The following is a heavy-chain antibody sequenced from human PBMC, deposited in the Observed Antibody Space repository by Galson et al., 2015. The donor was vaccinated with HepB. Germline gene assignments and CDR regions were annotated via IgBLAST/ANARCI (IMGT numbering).Heavy chain of an antibody. CDR2: IDPSDSNT. J-gene: IGHJ6*02. CDR1: GYRFTTYW. V-gene: IGHV5-10-1*01. CDR3: AREDIAVVPPDIGVRRFYHYGMDV. D-gene: IGHD2-2*02. Sequence: QSGAEVKKAGESLTIACKGSGYRFTTYWISWVRQMPGKGLEWMGRIDPSDSNTEYSPSFQAHVAISVDKAINTTYLQWSSLKASDTAMYYCAREDIAVVPPDIGVRRFYHYGMDVWGQGTTVTVSS.